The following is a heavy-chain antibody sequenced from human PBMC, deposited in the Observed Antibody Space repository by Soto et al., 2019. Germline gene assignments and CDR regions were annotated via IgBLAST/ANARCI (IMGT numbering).Heavy chain of an antibody. J-gene: IGHJ6*02. V-gene: IGHV1-69*12. CDR3: ARDKGRAQLGGNYYYMMDV. Sequence: QVQVVQSGAEVKKPGSSVKVSCKTSGGTFSTAAISWVRQAPGQGLEWMGGIMPIFRTADYAQKFQGRVTITADESASTAYLELSSLRSEDTAVYYCARDKGRAQLGGNYYYMMDVWGQGPTVTVTS. CDR2: IMPIFRTA. CDR1: GGTFSTAA. D-gene: IGHD3-3*02.